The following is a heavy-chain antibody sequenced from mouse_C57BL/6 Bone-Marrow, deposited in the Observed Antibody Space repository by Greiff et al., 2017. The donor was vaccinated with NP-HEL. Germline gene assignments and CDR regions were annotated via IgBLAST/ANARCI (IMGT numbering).Heavy chain of an antibody. CDR3: ARRMGLRRRRWYFDV. D-gene: IGHD2-2*01. J-gene: IGHJ1*03. Sequence: QVQLQQSGPELVKPGASVKISCKASGYSFTSYYIHWVKQRPGQGLEWIGWIYPGSGNTKYNEKFKGKATLTADTSSSTAYMQLSSLTSEDSAVYYGARRMGLRRRRWYFDVWGTGTTVTVSS. V-gene: IGHV1-66*01. CDR2: IYPGSGNT. CDR1: GYSFTSYY.